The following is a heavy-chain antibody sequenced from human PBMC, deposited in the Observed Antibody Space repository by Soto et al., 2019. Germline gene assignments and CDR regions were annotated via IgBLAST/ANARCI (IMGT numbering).Heavy chain of an antibody. CDR2: IYYRGST. V-gene: IGHV4-59*11. CDR1: AVSISIHY. CDR3: ARDGREAYGIDV. D-gene: IGHD1-26*01. J-gene: IGHJ6*01. Sequence: SEPLSLTCTVSAVSISIHYWSCVRQAPGKGLEWIGHIYYRGSTTYNPSLRSRSTISVDRSNKQFSLKLNSVTTADTAVYYWARDGREAYGIDVWGQGKKVTVSS.